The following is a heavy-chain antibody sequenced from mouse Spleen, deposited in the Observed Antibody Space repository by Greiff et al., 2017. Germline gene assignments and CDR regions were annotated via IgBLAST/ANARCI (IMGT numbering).Heavy chain of an antibody. V-gene: IGHV5-9-3*01. CDR1: GFTFSSYA. J-gene: IGHJ3*01. Sequence: EVHLVESGGGLVKPGGSLKLSCAASGFTFSSYAMSWVRQTPEKRLEWVATISSGGSYTYYPDSVKGRFTISRDNAKNTLYLQMSSLRSEDTAMYYCARRYYGPFAYWGQGTLVTVSA. D-gene: IGHD1-2*01. CDR2: ISSGGSYT. CDR3: ARRYYGPFAY.